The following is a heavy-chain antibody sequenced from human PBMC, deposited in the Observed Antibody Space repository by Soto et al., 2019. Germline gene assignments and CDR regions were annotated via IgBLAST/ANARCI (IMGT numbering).Heavy chain of an antibody. CDR3: AKGSEFSNSYTLDFDF. V-gene: IGHV3-23*01. CDR2: ISGNGGST. Sequence: GGSLILSCAASGFTFSSYAMSWVRQAPGRGLEWVSIISGNGGSTYYAASVKGRFTISRDNTRNTLYLQMDSLTAEDTAVYYCAKGSEFSNSYTLDFDFWGQGALVTVSS. J-gene: IGHJ4*02. CDR1: GFTFSSYA. D-gene: IGHD6-6*01.